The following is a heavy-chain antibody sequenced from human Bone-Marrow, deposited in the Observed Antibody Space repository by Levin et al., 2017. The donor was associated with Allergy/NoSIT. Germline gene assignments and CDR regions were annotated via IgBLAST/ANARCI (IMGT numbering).Heavy chain of an antibody. CDR1: GGSISSSSYY. CDR3: ARQRASGWYLAYFDY. D-gene: IGHD6-19*01. J-gene: IGHJ4*02. Sequence: SETLSLTCTVSGGSISSSSYYWGWIRQPPGKGLEWIGSIYYSGSTYYNPSLKSRVTISVDTSKNQFSLKLTSVTAADTAVYYCARQRASGWYLAYFDYWGQGTLVTVSS. CDR2: IYYSGST. V-gene: IGHV4-39*07.